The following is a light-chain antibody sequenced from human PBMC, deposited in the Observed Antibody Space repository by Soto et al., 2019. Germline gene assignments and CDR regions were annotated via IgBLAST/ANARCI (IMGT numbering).Light chain of an antibody. V-gene: IGKV3D-11*01. CDR2: DAS. CDR1: QGIGNY. J-gene: IGKJ3*01. Sequence: EDVLTQSPAILSLSPGERATLSCRASQGIGNYLAWYQQRPGQAPSLLIYDASNRATGIPARFSGSGSDTDFALTIDSLEPEDSAVYYFQQRNFWPLTFGPGTRVEIK. CDR3: QQRNFWPLT.